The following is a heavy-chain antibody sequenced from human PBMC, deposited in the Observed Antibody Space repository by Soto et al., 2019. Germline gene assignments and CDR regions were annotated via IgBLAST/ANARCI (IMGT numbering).Heavy chain of an antibody. CDR1: GFTFSSYG. CDR2: ISYDGSNK. J-gene: IGHJ6*02. D-gene: IGHD1-26*01. CDR3: AKEILEGDYYGMDV. V-gene: IGHV3-30*18. Sequence: GGSLRLSCAASGFTFSSYGMHWVRQAPGKGLEWVAVISYDGSNKYYADSVKGRFTISRDNSKNTLYLQMNSLRAEDTAVYYCAKEILEGDYYGMDVWGQGTTVTVSS.